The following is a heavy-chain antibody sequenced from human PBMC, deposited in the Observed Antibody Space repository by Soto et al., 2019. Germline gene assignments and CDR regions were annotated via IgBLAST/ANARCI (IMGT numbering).Heavy chain of an antibody. Sequence: GGSLRLSCAASGFTFSIYGMHWVRQAPGKGLEWVAVISYDGSNKYYADSVKGRFTISRDNSKNTLYLQMNSLRAEDTAVYYCARGQFFGVVKFYYYGMDVWGQGTTVTVSS. V-gene: IGHV3-30*03. J-gene: IGHJ6*02. CDR3: ARGQFFGVVKFYYYGMDV. CDR1: GFTFSIYG. CDR2: ISYDGSNK. D-gene: IGHD3-3*01.